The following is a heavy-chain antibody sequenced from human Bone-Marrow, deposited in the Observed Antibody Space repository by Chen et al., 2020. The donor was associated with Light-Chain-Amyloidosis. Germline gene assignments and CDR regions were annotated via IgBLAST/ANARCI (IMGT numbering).Heavy chain of an antibody. J-gene: IGHJ4*02. CDR1: GNTFPNYW. V-gene: IGHV5-51*01. D-gene: IGHD5-12*01. CDR3: ARRRDGYNFDY. CDR2: IYPDDSDA. Sequence: EVHLEQSGQELQQPGESLKLSCRGSGNTFPNYWIGWVRQMPGKGLEWMGVIYPDDSDARYSPSFEGQVTISADKSITTAYLQWRSLKASDTAMYYCARRRDGYNFDYWGQGTLVTVSS.